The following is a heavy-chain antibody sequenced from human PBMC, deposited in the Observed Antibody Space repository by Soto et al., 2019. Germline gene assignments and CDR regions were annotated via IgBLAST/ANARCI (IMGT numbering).Heavy chain of an antibody. CDR1: GFTFSTYA. Sequence: GGSLRLSCAASGFTFSTYAMIWVRQAPGKGLEWVSAISGSGGSTYYADSVKGRFTISRDNSKNTLYLQMNSLRAEDTAVYYCAKEGRRTTIADAFDIWGQGTMVTVSS. J-gene: IGHJ3*02. CDR2: ISGSGGST. CDR3: AKEGRRTTIADAFDI. D-gene: IGHD4-4*01. V-gene: IGHV3-23*01.